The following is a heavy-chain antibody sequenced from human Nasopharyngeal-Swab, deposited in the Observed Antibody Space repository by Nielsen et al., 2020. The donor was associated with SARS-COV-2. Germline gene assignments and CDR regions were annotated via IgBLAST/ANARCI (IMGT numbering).Heavy chain of an antibody. Sequence: GGSLRLSCAASGFTFSSYAMHWVRQAPGKGLEWVAVISYDGSNKYYADSVKGRFTISRDNSKNTLYLQMNSLRAEDTAVYYCARGGRLELGFYWYFDLWGRGTLVTVSS. CDR3: ARGGRLELGFYWYFDL. V-gene: IGHV3-30-3*01. J-gene: IGHJ2*01. D-gene: IGHD7-27*01. CDR1: GFTFSSYA. CDR2: ISYDGSNK.